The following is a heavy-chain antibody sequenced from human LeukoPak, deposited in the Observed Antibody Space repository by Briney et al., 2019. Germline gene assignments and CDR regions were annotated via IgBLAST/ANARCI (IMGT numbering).Heavy chain of an antibody. CDR3: AKASGSGSYYNVFDY. CDR1: GFTFDDYA. V-gene: IGHV3-9*01. Sequence: GRSLRLSCAASGFTFDDYAMRWVRQAPGKGLEWVSGISWNSGTIGYADSVKGRFTISRDNAKTSLYLQMNSLRAEDTALYYCAKASGSGSYYNVFDYWGQGTLVTVSS. D-gene: IGHD3-10*01. J-gene: IGHJ4*02. CDR2: ISWNSGTI.